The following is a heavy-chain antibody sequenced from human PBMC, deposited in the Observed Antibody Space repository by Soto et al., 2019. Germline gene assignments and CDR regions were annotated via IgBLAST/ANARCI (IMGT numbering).Heavy chain of an antibody. D-gene: IGHD6-19*01. Sequence: ASVKVSCKASGYTFTDYHIHWVRQAPGQGLEFMGWINANNGGAGSAQQFQGRVTVTRDTSITTVYMELSSLRSEDTAVYYCASNGESSGWFNYYCGMDGWGQGTTVTVSS. V-gene: IGHV1-2*02. CDR2: INANNGGA. J-gene: IGHJ6*02. CDR1: GYTFTDYH. CDR3: ASNGESSGWFNYYCGMDG.